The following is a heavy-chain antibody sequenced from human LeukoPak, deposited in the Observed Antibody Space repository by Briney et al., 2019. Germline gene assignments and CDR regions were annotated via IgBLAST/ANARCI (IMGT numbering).Heavy chain of an antibody. CDR2: ISYDGSNK. V-gene: IGHV3-30*18. CDR1: GFTFSSYG. J-gene: IGHJ4*02. Sequence: GGSLRLSCAASGFTFSSYGMHWVRQAPGKGLEWMAVISYDGSNKYYADSVKGRFTISRDNSKNTLYLQMNSLRAEDTAVYYCAKDLENYFDYWGQGTLVTVSS. CDR3: AKDLENYFDY. D-gene: IGHD5-24*01.